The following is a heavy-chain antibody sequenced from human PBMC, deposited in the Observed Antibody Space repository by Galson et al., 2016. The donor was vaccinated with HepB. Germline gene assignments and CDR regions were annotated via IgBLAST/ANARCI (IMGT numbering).Heavy chain of an antibody. V-gene: IGHV4-59*12. CDR3: ARTGYGSSGFFFDY. CDR2: IYFSGST. D-gene: IGHD6-13*01. J-gene: IGHJ4*02. CDR1: GGSISSYY. Sequence: SETLSLTCTVSGGSISSYYWSWIRQPPGKGLEWIGYIYFSGSTNYNPSLKSRVTISVDTSKNQFSLKLNSMTAADTAVYYCARTGYGSSGFFFDYWGLGTLVTVSS.